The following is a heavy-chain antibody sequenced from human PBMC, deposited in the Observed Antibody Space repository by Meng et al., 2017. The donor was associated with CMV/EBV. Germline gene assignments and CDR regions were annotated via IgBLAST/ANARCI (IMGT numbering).Heavy chain of an antibody. Sequence: SLKISCAVPGCAFTTYAMYWVRQAPGKGLEWVAFVRYDGSNKYYADSVKRRFTISRDNSKNTLYLQMNSLGAEDTAVYYCARDVNYSLDKWGQGTLVTVSS. V-gene: IGHV3-30*04. CDR3: ARDVNYSLDK. CDR2: VRYDGSNK. CDR1: GCAFTTYA. J-gene: IGHJ4*02. D-gene: IGHD4-11*01.